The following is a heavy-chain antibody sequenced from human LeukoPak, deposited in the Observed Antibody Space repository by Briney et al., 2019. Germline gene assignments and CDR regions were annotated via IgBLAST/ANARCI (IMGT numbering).Heavy chain of an antibody. D-gene: IGHD3-10*01. Sequence: GGSLRLSCAASGFTFNKYAMYWVRQAPGKGLEWVSAIIESGESTYYTDSVKGRFTISRDNSKNTLYLQMNSLRAEDTAFYYCAKVSAQYYFYSWGGGTLFTLSS. CDR2: IIESGEST. V-gene: IGHV3-23*01. CDR3: AKVSAQYYFYS. J-gene: IGHJ4*02. CDR1: GFTFNKYA.